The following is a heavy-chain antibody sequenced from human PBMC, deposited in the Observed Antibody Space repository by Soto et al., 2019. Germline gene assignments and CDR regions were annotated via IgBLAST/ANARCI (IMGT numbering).Heavy chain of an antibody. CDR1: EYTFTDYY. J-gene: IGHJ5*01. V-gene: IGHV1-46*01. Sequence: QVQLVQSGAEVKKPGASVKLSCKSSEYTFTDYYIHWVRQAPGQGLEWMGLINASGGSTSYAQNFQGRDTITRDTSTSTVYMELSSLRSEGTAVYYCATAAYSTSWYDFCGQGTLVTVSS. CDR2: INASGGST. D-gene: IGHD6-13*01. CDR3: ATAAYSTSWYDF.